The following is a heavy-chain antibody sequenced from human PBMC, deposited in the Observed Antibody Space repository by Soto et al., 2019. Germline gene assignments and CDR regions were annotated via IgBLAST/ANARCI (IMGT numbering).Heavy chain of an antibody. J-gene: IGHJ6*02. CDR3: AREVNNYYGMDV. Sequence: QVQLQESGPGLVKPSQTLSLTCSISGASISSDGYYWSWFRQPPGKGLEWIGYISYSGSTYYNPSLKCRITISVDTSKTQFSLILSSVTAADTAVFYCAREVNNYYGMDVWGQGTTVTVSS. CDR1: GASISSDGYY. CDR2: ISYSGST. V-gene: IGHV4-30-4*01.